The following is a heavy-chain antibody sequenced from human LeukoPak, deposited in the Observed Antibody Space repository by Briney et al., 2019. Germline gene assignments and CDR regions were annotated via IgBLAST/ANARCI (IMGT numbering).Heavy chain of an antibody. CDR3: ARARAREMATISSAFDI. V-gene: IGHV4-59*01. CDR1: GGSISSYY. Sequence: SETLSLTCTVSGGSISSYYWSWIRQPPGKGLEWIGYIYHSRSTNYNPSLKSRVTISVDTSKNQFSLKLSSVTAADTAVYYCARARAREMATISSAFDIWGQGTMVTVSS. J-gene: IGHJ3*02. CDR2: IYHSRST. D-gene: IGHD5-24*01.